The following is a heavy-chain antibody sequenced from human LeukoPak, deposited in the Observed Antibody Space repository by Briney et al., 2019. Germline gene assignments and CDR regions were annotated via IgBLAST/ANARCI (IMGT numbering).Heavy chain of an antibody. J-gene: IGHJ4*02. Sequence: PSETLSLTCTVSGGSISSSSYFWGWIRQPPGKGLEWIGAISDSGSTYYNPSLKSRVTISVDTSKNQVSLKLSSVTAADTAVYYCARYRHYYDSSGYYRGTFDYWGQGTLVTVSS. CDR3: ARYRHYYDSSGYYRGTFDY. CDR1: GGSISSSSYF. CDR2: ISDSGST. V-gene: IGHV4-39*01. D-gene: IGHD3-22*01.